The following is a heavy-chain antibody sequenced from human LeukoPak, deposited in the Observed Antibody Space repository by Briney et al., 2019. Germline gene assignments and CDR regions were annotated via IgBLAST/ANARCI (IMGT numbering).Heavy chain of an antibody. D-gene: IGHD3-22*01. CDR3: ARLVWESSGYYLEY. V-gene: IGHV3-30*04. CDR1: GFTFSNYA. J-gene: IGHJ4*02. CDR2: ISYDGSNK. Sequence: PGRSLRLSCAASGFTFSNYALHWVRQAPGKGLEWVAVISYDGSNKFYADSVRGRFTISRDNAKNSLYLQMNSLRVEDTAVYYCARLVWESSGYYLEYWGQGTLVTVSS.